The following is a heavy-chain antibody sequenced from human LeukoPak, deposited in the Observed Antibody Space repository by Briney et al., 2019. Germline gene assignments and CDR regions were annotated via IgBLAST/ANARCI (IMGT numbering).Heavy chain of an antibody. V-gene: IGHV1-2*02. J-gene: IGHJ4*02. CDR2: INPNSGGT. Sequence: GASVKVSCKASGSSFTGYYMHWVRQPPGQGLEWMGWINPNSGGTNYAQKFQGRVTMTRDTSISTTYMELSRLRSDDTAVYYCARVNLDSSGSNDYWGQGTLVTVSS. CDR3: ARVNLDSSGSNDY. CDR1: GSSFTGYY. D-gene: IGHD3-22*01.